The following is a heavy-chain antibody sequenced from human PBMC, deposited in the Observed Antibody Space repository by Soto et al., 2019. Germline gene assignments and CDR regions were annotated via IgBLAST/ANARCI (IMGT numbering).Heavy chain of an antibody. V-gene: IGHV3-23*01. D-gene: IGHD2-8*01. J-gene: IGHJ4*02. CDR1: GFTFSSYA. CDR3: AKELEYCTNGVCSPFDY. Sequence: LRLSCAASGFTFSSYAMSWVRQAPGKGLEWVSAISGSGGSTYYADSVKGRFTISRDNSKNTLYLQMNSLRAEDTAVYYCAKELEYCTNGVCSPFDYWGQGTLVTVSS. CDR2: ISGSGGST.